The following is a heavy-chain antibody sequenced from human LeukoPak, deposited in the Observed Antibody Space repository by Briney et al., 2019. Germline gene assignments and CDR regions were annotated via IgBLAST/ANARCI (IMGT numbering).Heavy chain of an antibody. CDR1: GFTFSSYA. V-gene: IGHV3-23*01. CDR2: MSGSGGST. D-gene: IGHD3-3*01. J-gene: IGHJ5*02. CDR3: AKVPSSDFWSGYYVWFDP. Sequence: GGSLRLSCAASGFTFSSYAMSWVRQAPGKGLEWVSGMSGSGGSTYYADSVKGRFTISRDNSKNTLYLQMNSLRAEDTAVYYCAKVPSSDFWSGYYVWFDPWGQGTLVTVSS.